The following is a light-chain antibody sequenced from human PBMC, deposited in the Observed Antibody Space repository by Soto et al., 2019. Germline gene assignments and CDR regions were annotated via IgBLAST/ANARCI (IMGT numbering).Light chain of an antibody. J-gene: IGKJ1*01. Sequence: EILLPQSPSTLSLSPGERATLSCRASQSVSSYLAWYQQKPGQAPRLLIYDASNRATGIPARFSGSGSGTDFTLTISSLEPEDFAVYYCQQRSNWPRGTFGQGTKVDIK. CDR2: DAS. V-gene: IGKV3-11*01. CDR3: QQRSNWPRGT. CDR1: QSVSSY.